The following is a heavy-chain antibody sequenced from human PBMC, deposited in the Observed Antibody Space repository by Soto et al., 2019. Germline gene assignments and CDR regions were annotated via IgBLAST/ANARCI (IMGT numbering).Heavy chain of an antibody. CDR3: ARDTRYNWNYFDY. CDR1: GGPINSGEYY. CDR2: IYYSGST. V-gene: IGHV4-30-4*01. Sequence: QVQLQESGPGLVKPSQTLSLTCTVSGGPINSGEYYWSWIRQPPGKGLEWLGYIYYSGSTYYNPSLKSRVSISMDKSKSQFSLSLTSVTAADTAVYYCARDTRYNWNYFDYWGQGILVAVSS. D-gene: IGHD1-20*01. J-gene: IGHJ4*02.